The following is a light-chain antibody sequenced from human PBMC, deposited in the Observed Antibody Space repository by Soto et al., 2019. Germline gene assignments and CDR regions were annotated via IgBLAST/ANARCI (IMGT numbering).Light chain of an antibody. CDR3: HQYGSSPVA. CDR1: QSVSRGY. Sequence: EIVLTQSPGTLSLSPGERATLSCRASQSVSRGYLAWYQQKPGQGPRLLIYGASSRATGIPDRFSGSGSGTDFTLTISRLEPEDFAIYYCHQYGSSPVAFGLGTKVEIK. J-gene: IGKJ1*01. CDR2: GAS. V-gene: IGKV3-20*01.